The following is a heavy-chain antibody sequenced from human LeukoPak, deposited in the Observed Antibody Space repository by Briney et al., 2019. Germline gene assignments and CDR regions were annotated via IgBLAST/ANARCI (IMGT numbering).Heavy chain of an antibody. D-gene: IGHD6-19*01. Sequence: ASVKVSCKASGYTFTGYYMHWVRQAPGQGLEWMGWINPKSGGTNCAQKFQGRVTMTRDTSISTAYMELSGLRSDDTAVYYCARHYSSGWYSDWGQGTLVTVSS. CDR3: ARHYSSGWYSD. J-gene: IGHJ4*02. CDR1: GYTFTGYY. CDR2: INPKSGGT. V-gene: IGHV1-2*02.